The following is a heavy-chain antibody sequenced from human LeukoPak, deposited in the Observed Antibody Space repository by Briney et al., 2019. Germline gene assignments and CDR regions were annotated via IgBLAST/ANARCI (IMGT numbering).Heavy chain of an antibody. Sequence: PTETLSLTCTVSGGSINSYYWNWIRQPPGKGLEWIGYIHSSGTISYNPSLKSRVTISLDTSKNQFSLKLSSVTAADTAVYYCARRIWPWGQGTPVTVSS. CDR3: ARRIWP. V-gene: IGHV4-59*01. CDR1: GGSINSYY. J-gene: IGHJ5*02. CDR2: IHSSGTI.